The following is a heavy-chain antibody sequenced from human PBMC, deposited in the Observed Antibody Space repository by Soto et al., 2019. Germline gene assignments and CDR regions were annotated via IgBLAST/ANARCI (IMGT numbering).Heavy chain of an antibody. D-gene: IGHD6-13*01. V-gene: IGHV4-34*01. CDR3: ASGRGIAAAGRDY. CDR2: INHSGST. Sequence: PSETLSLTCAVYGGSFSGYYWSWIRQPPGKGLEWIGEINHSGSTNYNPSLKSRVTISVDTSKNQFYLKPSSVTAADTAVYYCASGRGIAAAGRDYCGQGNMVTVYS. J-gene: IGHJ4*02. CDR1: GGSFSGYY.